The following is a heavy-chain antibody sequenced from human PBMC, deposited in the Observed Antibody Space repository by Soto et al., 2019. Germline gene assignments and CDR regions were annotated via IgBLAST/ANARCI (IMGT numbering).Heavy chain of an antibody. D-gene: IGHD3-22*01. J-gene: IGHJ3*01. CDR1: GFTFSSYA. CDR2: ISYDGNNE. CDR3: ARAGLLYDSSGLYAFDV. Sequence: GGSLRLSCAASGFTFSSYAMQWVRQAPGKGLEWVALISYDGNNEYYADSVKGRFTISRDNSKNTVYLQMNRLRPEDTAVYYCARAGLLYDSSGLYAFDVWGRRTMVTVSS. V-gene: IGHV3-30-3*01.